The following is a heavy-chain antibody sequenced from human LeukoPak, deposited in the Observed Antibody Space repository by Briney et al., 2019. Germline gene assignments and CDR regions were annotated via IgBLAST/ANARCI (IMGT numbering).Heavy chain of an antibody. V-gene: IGHV3-30*04. CDR1: GFTFSTYA. CDR3: ARGSYGLGLDYYFYAMDV. D-gene: IGHD2-15*01. CDR2: ISYDGSNK. Sequence: GGSLRLSCAASGFTFSTYAMHWVRQAPGKGLQGVAVISYDGSNKYYADSVKGRFTISRDNSKNTLYLQMNSQRAEDTAVYYCARGSYGLGLDYYFYAMDVWGQGTTVTVSS. J-gene: IGHJ6*02.